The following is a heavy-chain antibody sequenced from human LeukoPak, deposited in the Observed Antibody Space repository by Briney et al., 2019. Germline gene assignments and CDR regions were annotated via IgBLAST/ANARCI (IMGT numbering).Heavy chain of an antibody. CDR1: EYSFTSYW. D-gene: IGHD2-2*01. CDR2: IYPGDSDT. V-gene: IGHV5-51*01. CDR3: ARRGCSNTSCYGYYFDY. Sequence: GESLKISCKGSEYSFTSYWIGWVRQMPGKGLEWMGVIYPGDSDTRYSPSFQGQVTILADKSINTAYLQWGSLKASDTAMYYCARRGCSNTSCYGYYFDYWGQGTLVTVSS. J-gene: IGHJ4*02.